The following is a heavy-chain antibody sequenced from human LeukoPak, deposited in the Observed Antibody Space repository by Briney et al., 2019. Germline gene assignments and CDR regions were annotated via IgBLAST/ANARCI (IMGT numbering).Heavy chain of an antibody. CDR3: ARLGHCRETNCYSDFYYMDV. J-gene: IGHJ6*03. Sequence: GASVKVSCKASGYTFTSYGISWVRQAPGQGLEWMGWISAYNGNTNYAQKLQGRVTMTTDTSTSTAYMELSSLTSEDTAIYYCARLGHCRETNCYSDFYYMDVWGKGTTVIVSS. CDR1: GYTFTSYG. CDR2: ISAYNGNT. D-gene: IGHD2-2*02. V-gene: IGHV1-18*01.